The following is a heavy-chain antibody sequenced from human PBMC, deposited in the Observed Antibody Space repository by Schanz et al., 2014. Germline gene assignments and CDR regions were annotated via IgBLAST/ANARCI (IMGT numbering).Heavy chain of an antibody. V-gene: IGHV3-21*01. J-gene: IGHJ4*02. CDR2: SSSTSSYI. CDR1: GFTFSNYS. D-gene: IGHD3-22*01. CDR3: AKQHGVIQQVSDY. Sequence: EVQLVESGGGLVKPGGSLRLSCAASGFTFSNYSMNWVRQAPGKGLEWVSSSSSTSSYIFYADSVKGRFTISRDNAKNSLFLQMNSLRAEDTAVYYCAKQHGVIQQVSDYWGQGTLVTVSS.